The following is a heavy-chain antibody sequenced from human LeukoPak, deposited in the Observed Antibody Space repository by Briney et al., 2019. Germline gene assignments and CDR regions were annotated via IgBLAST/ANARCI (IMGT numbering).Heavy chain of an antibody. D-gene: IGHD3-22*01. CDR2: IWYDGSNK. Sequence: GRSLRLSCAASGFTFSSYGMHWVRQAPGKGLEWVAVIWYDGSNKYYADSVKGRFSISRDNSKNTLYLQMNSLRAEDTAVYYCARNYYDSSGYYYHDYWGQGTLVTVSS. V-gene: IGHV3-33*01. CDR3: ARNYYDSSGYYYHDY. CDR1: GFTFSSYG. J-gene: IGHJ4*02.